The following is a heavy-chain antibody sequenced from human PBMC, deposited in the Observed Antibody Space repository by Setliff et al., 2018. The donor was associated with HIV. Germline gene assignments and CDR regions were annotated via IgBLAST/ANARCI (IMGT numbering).Heavy chain of an antibody. V-gene: IGHV1-3*01. CDR1: GGTFSSYA. CDR2: ISAGKGMT. J-gene: IGHJ4*02. D-gene: IGHD6-19*01. Sequence: ASVKVSCKSSGGTFSSYAISWVRQAPGQGLEWMGGISAGKGMTKYSKKFQGRVTLTRDTAASTAYMELSSLRSEDTAVYYCARDIYDSGWFTLEYWGQGTLVTVSS. CDR3: ARDIYDSGWFTLEY.